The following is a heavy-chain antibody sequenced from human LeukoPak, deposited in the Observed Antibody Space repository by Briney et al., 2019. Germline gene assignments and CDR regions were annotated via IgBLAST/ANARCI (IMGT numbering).Heavy chain of an antibody. V-gene: IGHV3-74*01. CDR3: ARELPREVTLDY. J-gene: IGHJ4*02. CDR2: INSDGSRT. Sequence: PGGSLRLSCAASGFTLSSYEMHWVRQAPGKGLVWVSRINSDGSRTGHADSVKGRFTISRDNAKNTLYLQMNSLRTEDTAIYYCARELPREVTLDYWGQGTLVTVSS. D-gene: IGHD2-21*02. CDR1: GFTLSSYE.